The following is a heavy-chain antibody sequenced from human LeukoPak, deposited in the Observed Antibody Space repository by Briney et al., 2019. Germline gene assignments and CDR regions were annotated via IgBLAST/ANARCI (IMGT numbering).Heavy chain of an antibody. CDR1: GGSFSGYY. V-gene: IGHV4-34*01. J-gene: IGHJ5*02. Sequence: SETLSLTRAVYGGSFSGYYWSWIRQPPGKGLEWIGEINHSGSTNYNPSLKSRVTVSVDTSKNQFSLKLSSVTAADTAVYYCARRSDSSGYYEPYNWFDPWGQGTLVTVSS. D-gene: IGHD3-22*01. CDR2: INHSGST. CDR3: ARRSDSSGYYEPYNWFDP.